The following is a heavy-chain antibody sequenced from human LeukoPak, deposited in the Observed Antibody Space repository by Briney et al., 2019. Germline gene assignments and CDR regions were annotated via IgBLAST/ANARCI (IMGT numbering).Heavy chain of an antibody. CDR1: GFTFSSYA. Sequence: HPGGSLRLSCAASGFTFSSYAMSWVRQAPGKGLEWVSAISGSGGSTYDADSVKGRFTISRDNSKSTLYLQMNSLRAEDTALYYCAKLLGGPYSSGWYWGDFDSWGQGTLVTVSS. CDR2: ISGSGGST. D-gene: IGHD6-19*01. CDR3: AKLLGGPYSSGWYWGDFDS. V-gene: IGHV3-23*01. J-gene: IGHJ4*02.